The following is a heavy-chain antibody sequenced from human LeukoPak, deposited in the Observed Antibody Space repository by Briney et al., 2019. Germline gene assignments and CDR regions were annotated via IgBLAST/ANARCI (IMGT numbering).Heavy chain of an antibody. J-gene: IGHJ6*03. CDR3: AGTSYSSSWYSIYYYYMDV. Sequence: SETLSLTCTVSGGSISSSSYYWGWIRQPPGKGLEWIGSIYYSGSTYYNPSLKSRVTISVDTSKNQFSLKLSSVTAADTAVYYCAGTSYSSSWYSIYYYYMDVWGKGTTVTISS. CDR2: IYYSGST. D-gene: IGHD6-13*01. CDR1: GGSISSSSYY. V-gene: IGHV4-39*01.